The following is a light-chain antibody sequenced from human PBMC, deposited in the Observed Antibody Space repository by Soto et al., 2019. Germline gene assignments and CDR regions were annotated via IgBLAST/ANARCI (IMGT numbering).Light chain of an antibody. CDR1: QSVRSN. V-gene: IGKV3-11*01. CDR3: QQRSNWPIT. CDR2: DAS. Sequence: EIVMTQSPATLSVSPAERATLSCRASQSVRSNLAWYQQKPGQAPSLLTYDASNRATGIPARFSGSGSGKDFTLTISTLEPEDFAVYYCQQRSNWPITFGQGTDWRL. J-gene: IGKJ5*01.